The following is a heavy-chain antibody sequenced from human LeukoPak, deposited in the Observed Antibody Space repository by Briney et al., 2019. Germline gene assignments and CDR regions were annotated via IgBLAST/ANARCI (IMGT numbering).Heavy chain of an antibody. CDR2: ISYDGSNK. V-gene: IGHV3-30*18. Sequence: GGSLRLSCAASGFTFSSYGMHWVRQAPGKGLEWVAVISYDGSNKYYADSVKGRFTISRDNSKNTLYLQMNSLRAEDTAVYYCAKLVSSSTVDYWGQGTLVTVSS. CDR3: AKLVSSSTVDY. CDR1: GFTFSSYG. J-gene: IGHJ4*02. D-gene: IGHD6-6*01.